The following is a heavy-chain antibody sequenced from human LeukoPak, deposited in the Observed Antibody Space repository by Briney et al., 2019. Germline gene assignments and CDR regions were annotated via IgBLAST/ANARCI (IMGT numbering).Heavy chain of an antibody. CDR1: GFTVSSNY. CDR2: IYSGGST. CDR3: ARNRGISH. D-gene: IGHD3-16*01. J-gene: IGHJ4*02. V-gene: IGHV3-66*01. Sequence: PGGSLRLSCAASGFTVSSNYMSWVRQAPGKGLEWVSVIYSGGSTYYADSVKGRFTISRDNAKNSLSLQMNSLKGEDTAVYYCARNRGISHWGQGTLVTVSS.